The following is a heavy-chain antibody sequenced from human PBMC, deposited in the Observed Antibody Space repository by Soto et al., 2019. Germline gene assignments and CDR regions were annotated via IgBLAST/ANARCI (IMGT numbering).Heavy chain of an antibody. J-gene: IGHJ4*02. Sequence: QVQLVQSGAEVKKPGASVKVSCKASGYTFINYYIHWVRQAPGHGLEWMAIINPTGGSTNYAQTLQGILTLTMDTSTSTVYMELSSLTSEETAMYYCASHRAGGDVWGQGTLVTVSS. V-gene: IGHV1-46*01. CDR3: ASHRAGGDV. CDR2: INPTGGST. D-gene: IGHD2-21*01. CDR1: GYTFINYY.